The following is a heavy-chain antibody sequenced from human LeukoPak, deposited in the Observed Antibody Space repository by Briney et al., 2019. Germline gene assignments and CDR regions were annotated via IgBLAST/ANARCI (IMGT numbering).Heavy chain of an antibody. CDR3: ATWGYYDSSGYSPDFDY. D-gene: IGHD3-22*01. Sequence: PGGSLRLSCAASGFTFSSYEMNRVRQAPGKGLEWVSYISSSGSTIYYADSVKGRFTISRDNAKNSLYLQMNSLRAEDTAVYYCATWGYYDSSGYSPDFDYWGQGTLVTVSS. CDR1: GFTFSSYE. V-gene: IGHV3-48*03. CDR2: ISSSGSTI. J-gene: IGHJ4*02.